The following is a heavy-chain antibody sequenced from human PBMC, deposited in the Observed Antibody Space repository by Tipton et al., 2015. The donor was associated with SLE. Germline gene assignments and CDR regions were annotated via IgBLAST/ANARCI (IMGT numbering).Heavy chain of an antibody. D-gene: IGHD6-19*01. V-gene: IGHV3-23*01. CDR2: ISGSGGST. Sequence: SLRLSCAASGLTFSSYAMSWVRQAPGKGPEWVSGISGSGGSTYYADSVKGRFTISRDNSKKTLYLQVNSLRAEDTAVYYCARDGVAVPGPYFEYWGQGTLVTVSS. CDR3: ARDGVAVPGPYFEY. CDR1: GLTFSSYA. J-gene: IGHJ4*02.